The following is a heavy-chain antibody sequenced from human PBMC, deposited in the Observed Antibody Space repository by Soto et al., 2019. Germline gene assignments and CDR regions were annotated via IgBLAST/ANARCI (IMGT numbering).Heavy chain of an antibody. D-gene: IGHD2-2*01. V-gene: IGHV4-59*08. CDR3: ARPQGTTPAVWYFDL. Sequence: QVQLQESGPGLVKPSETLSLTCTVSGDYISSHYWSWIRQPPGKGLEWIGYVYQSGKTDPNPSLKSRVTISMDTSQNQISLCLTSVTAADTAVYYCARPQGTTPAVWYFDLWGRGTLVTVSS. J-gene: IGHJ2*01. CDR2: VYQSGKT. CDR1: GDYISSHY.